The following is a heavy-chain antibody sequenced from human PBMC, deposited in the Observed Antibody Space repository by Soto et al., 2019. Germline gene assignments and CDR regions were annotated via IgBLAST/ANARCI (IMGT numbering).Heavy chain of an antibody. V-gene: IGHV4-39*01. J-gene: IGHJ6*03. D-gene: IGHD2-15*01. Sequence: QLQLQESGPGLVKPSETLSLTCTVSGGSISSSSYYWGWIRQPPGKGLEWIGSIYYSGSTYYNASLNSRVTISVDTSKNQFSLKLSSVTAADTAVYYCASQGYCSGGSCYFGVYYYYYMDVWGKGTTVTVSS. CDR1: GGSISSSSYY. CDR3: ASQGYCSGGSCYFGVYYYYYMDV. CDR2: IYYSGST.